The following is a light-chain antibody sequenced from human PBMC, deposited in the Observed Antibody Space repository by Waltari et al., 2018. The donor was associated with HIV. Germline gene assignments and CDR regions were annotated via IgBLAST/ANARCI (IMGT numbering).Light chain of an antibody. CDR1: SRDVGSYNY. V-gene: IGLV2-8*01. CDR2: DVT. CDR3: ASHAGSKDV. Sequence: QSALTQPRSASGAPGQSVTISCPGTSRDVGSYNYVSWFQQHPGKAPKPMIYDVTKRPSGVPDRFSGSKSGNTASLTVSGLQAEDEADYYCASHAGSKDVFGGGTRLTVL. J-gene: IGLJ2*01.